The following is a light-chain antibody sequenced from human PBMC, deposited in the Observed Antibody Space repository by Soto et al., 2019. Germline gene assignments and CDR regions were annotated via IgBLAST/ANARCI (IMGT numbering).Light chain of an antibody. V-gene: IGKV1-33*01. CDR3: QQYNSMLS. J-gene: IGKJ4*01. CDR1: HDVSRN. Sequence: DSQMSQSPSSLSASEGDRVTITCQSSHDVSRNVNWFQQKPGEAPQLLIYDASNLERGFPSMFSGSGSGTDFTLTISSLQPEDVATYYCQQYNSMLSFGGGTEVEIK. CDR2: DAS.